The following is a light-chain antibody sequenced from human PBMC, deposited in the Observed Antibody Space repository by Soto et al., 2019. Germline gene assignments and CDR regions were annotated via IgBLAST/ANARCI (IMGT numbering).Light chain of an antibody. J-gene: IGKJ3*01. V-gene: IGKV2-24*01. CDR3: MQASQFPFI. CDR1: RSLVHSDGNTY. Sequence: DIVMTQTPLSSPVTLGQPASISCRSSRSLVHSDGNTYLSWLQQRPGQPPRLLIYKTSIRFSGVPDRFSGSGAGTDFTLSISRVEAEDVGIYYCMQASQFPFIFGPGTTVDIK. CDR2: KTS.